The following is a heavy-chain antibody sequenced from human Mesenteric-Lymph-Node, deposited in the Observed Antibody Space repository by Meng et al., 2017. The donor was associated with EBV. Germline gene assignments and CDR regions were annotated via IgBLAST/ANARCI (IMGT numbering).Heavy chain of an antibody. CDR3: ATDRWEREGWFER. V-gene: IGHV3-74*01. Sequence: EVQLVESGGGLVQPGGSLRLSCAASGFTFSYYWMHWVRQVPGKGLLWVSRINTDGSRTDYADSVQGRFTISRDNARGTLHLQMNRLRGDDTAVYYCATDRWEREGWFERWGQGTLVTVSS. CDR2: INTDGSRT. CDR1: GFTFSYYW. D-gene: IGHD1-26*01. J-gene: IGHJ5*02.